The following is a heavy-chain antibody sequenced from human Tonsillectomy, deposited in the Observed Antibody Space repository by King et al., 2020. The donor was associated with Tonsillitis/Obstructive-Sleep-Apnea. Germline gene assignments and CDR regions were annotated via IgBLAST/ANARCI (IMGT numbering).Heavy chain of an antibody. CDR2: VYSGGTT. J-gene: IGHJ4*02. CDR1: GFTVSNNY. V-gene: IGHV3-66*01. D-gene: IGHD3-3*01. CDR3: ARDSPDYDFYSFDY. Sequence: VQLVESGGGLVQPGESLRLSCVVSGFTVSNNYMSWVRQAPGKGLEWVSVVYSGGTTYYADSVKGRFTISRDNSKNTVYLEMNSLRVEDTAVYYCARDSPDYDFYSFDYWGQGTQVTVSS.